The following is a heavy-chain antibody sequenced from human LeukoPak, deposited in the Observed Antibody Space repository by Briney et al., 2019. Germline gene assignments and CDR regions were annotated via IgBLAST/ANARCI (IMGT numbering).Heavy chain of an antibody. V-gene: IGHV3-30*01. CDR3: ARDYYGSGSYYKTPYYYYGMDV. CDR2: ISYDGSNK. CDR1: GFTFSSYA. J-gene: IGHJ6*02. Sequence: GRSLRLSCAASGFTFSSYAMHWVRQAPGKGLEWVAVISYDGSNKYFADSVKGRFTISRDNSKNTLYLQMNSLRAEDTAVYYCARDYYGSGSYYKTPYYYYGMDVWGQGTTVTVSS. D-gene: IGHD3-10*01.